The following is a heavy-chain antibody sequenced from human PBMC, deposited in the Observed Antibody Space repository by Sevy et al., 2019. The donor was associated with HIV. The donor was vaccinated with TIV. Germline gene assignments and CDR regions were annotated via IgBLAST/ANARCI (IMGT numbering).Heavy chain of an antibody. D-gene: IGHD1-1*01. CDR2: IYPGDSDT. V-gene: IGHV5-51*01. CDR1: GYSFSSYW. CDR3: ARGARGTLPSFYYYGFDV. J-gene: IGHJ6*02. Sequence: GGSLRLSCKASGYSFSSYWFGWVRQIPGKGLEWMGIIYPGDSDTRYSLSFQGQVTISVDKSFSTAYLQWSSLKASDTAIYYCARGARGTLPSFYYYGFDVWGQGTTVTVSS.